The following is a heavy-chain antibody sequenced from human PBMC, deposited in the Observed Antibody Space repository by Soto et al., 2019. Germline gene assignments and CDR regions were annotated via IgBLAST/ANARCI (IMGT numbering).Heavy chain of an antibody. Sequence: QVQLVESGGGVVQPGRSLRLSCAASGFTFSSYAMHWVRQAPGKGLEWVAVISYDGSNKYYADSVKGRFTISRDNSKNTVYLQMNSLRAEDTAVYYCARVDSVAPYYFDYWGQGTLVTVSS. V-gene: IGHV3-30-3*01. D-gene: IGHD5-12*01. CDR3: ARVDSVAPYYFDY. CDR2: ISYDGSNK. J-gene: IGHJ4*02. CDR1: GFTFSSYA.